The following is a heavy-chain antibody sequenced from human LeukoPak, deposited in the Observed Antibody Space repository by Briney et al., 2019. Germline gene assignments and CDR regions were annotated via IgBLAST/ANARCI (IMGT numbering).Heavy chain of an antibody. CDR3: AILAVAGTGLDY. J-gene: IGHJ4*02. Sequence: SETLSLTCTVSGGSISSYYWSWIRQPPGKGLERIGYIYYSGSTNYNPSLKSRVTISVDTSKNQFSLKLSSVTAADTAVYYCAILAVAGTGLDYWGQGTLVTVSS. V-gene: IGHV4-59*08. CDR1: GGSISSYY. D-gene: IGHD6-19*01. CDR2: IYYSGST.